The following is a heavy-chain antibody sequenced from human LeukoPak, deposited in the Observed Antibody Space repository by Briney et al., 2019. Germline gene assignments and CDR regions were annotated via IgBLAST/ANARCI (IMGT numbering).Heavy chain of an antibody. V-gene: IGHV3-9*01. J-gene: IGHJ4*02. D-gene: IGHD3-22*01. Sequence: PGRSLRLSCAASGFTFDDYAMHWVRQAPGKGLEWVSGIGWNSGSIGYADSVKGRFTISRDNAKNSLYLQMNSLRAEDTALYYCAKSDDSSGYYPYFDYWGQGTLVTVSS. CDR1: GFTFDDYA. CDR3: AKSDDSSGYYPYFDY. CDR2: IGWNSGSI.